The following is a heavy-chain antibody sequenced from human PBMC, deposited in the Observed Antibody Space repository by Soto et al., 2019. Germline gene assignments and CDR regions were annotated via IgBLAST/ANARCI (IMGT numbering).Heavy chain of an antibody. CDR3: AKLGSLGHPYYYGMDV. D-gene: IGHD3-16*01. Sequence: PGGSLRLSCAASGFTFSNYDINWVRQAPGKGPEWISHISSSGGIIYYADSVKGRFTISRDNAKNSLYLQMNSLRGEDTAVYYCAKLGSLGHPYYYGMDVWGPGTTVTVSS. CDR1: GFTFSNYD. J-gene: IGHJ6*02. V-gene: IGHV3-48*03. CDR2: ISSSGGII.